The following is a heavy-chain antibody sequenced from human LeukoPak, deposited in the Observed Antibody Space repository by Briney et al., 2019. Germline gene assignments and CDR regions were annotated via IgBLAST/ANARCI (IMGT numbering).Heavy chain of an antibody. CDR2: INPNSGGT. D-gene: IGHD6-13*01. Sequence: GASVKVSCKASGYTFTGYYMHWVRQAPGQGLEWMGWINPNSGGTNYAQKFQGRVTMTRDTSISTAYMELSRLRSDDTAVYYCARAMFNPAAGSYYYYYMDVWGKRTTVTVSS. V-gene: IGHV1-2*02. CDR1: GYTFTGYY. J-gene: IGHJ6*03. CDR3: ARAMFNPAAGSYYYYYMDV.